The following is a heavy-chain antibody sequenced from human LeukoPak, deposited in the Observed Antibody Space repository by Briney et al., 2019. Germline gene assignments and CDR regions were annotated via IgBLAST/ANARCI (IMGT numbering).Heavy chain of an antibody. J-gene: IGHJ5*02. D-gene: IGHD6-13*01. Sequence: ASVTVSCKDSGYTFTSNVINWVRQAPGQGLEWVGWISGYVGKTKYAQKLQGRVTMTTDTSTSTAYMELRRLRSDDTAVYFCARELIAAAGGFDPWGQRTLVTVSS. CDR1: GYTFTSNV. CDR2: ISGYVGKT. CDR3: ARELIAAAGGFDP. V-gene: IGHV1-18*01.